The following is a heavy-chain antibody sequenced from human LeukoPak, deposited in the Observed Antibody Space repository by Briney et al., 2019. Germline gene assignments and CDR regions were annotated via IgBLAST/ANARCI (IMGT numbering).Heavy chain of an antibody. J-gene: IGHJ6*02. Sequence: GGSLRLSCTASRFTFGDHAMNWVRQAPGKGLEWVGFIRSKAYGGTTEYAASVKGRFTISRDDSKSIAYLQMNSLKTEDTAVYYCTRGPIQLWFYYGMDVWGQGTTVIVSS. CDR1: RFTFGDHA. CDR3: TRGPIQLWFYYGMDV. V-gene: IGHV3-49*04. D-gene: IGHD5-18*01. CDR2: IRSKAYGGTT.